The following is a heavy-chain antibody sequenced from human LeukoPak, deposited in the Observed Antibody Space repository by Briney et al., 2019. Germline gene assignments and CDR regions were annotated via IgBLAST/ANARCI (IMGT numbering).Heavy chain of an antibody. CDR1: GGSISSGGYY. J-gene: IGHJ4*02. V-gene: IGHV4-31*03. D-gene: IGHD6-6*01. Sequence: PSETLSLTCTVSGGSISSGGYYWSWIRQHPGKGLEWIGYIYYSGSTYYNPSLESRVTISVDTSKNQFSLKLSSVTAADTAVYYCARGGGYSSSSQIDYWGQGTLVTVSS. CDR3: ARGGGYSSSSQIDY. CDR2: IYYSGST.